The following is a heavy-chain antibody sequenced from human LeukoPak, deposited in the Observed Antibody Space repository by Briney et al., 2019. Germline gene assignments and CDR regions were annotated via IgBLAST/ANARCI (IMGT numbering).Heavy chain of an antibody. V-gene: IGHV3-7*03. CDR1: GFTFSNYW. CDR3: AKDWGGY. J-gene: IGHJ4*02. CDR2: IKQDGGEK. D-gene: IGHD3-16*01. Sequence: GGSLRLSCAASGFTFSNYWMSWVRQAPGKGLEWVAVIKQDGGEKYYVDSVKGRFTISRDNAKSSLYLQMNSLRAEDTAVYYCAKDWGGYWGQGTLVIVSS.